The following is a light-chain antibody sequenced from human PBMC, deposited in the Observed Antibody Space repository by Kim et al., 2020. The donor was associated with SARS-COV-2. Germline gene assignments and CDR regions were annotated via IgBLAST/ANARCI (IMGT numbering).Light chain of an antibody. CDR2: KDS. CDR3: YSAADNNLV. Sequence: VSAGQTARITCSGDVLAKKYARWFQQKPGQAPVVVIYKDSERPSGIPERFSGSSSGTTVTLTISGAQVEDEADYYCYSAADNNLVFGGGTQLTVL. V-gene: IGLV3-27*01. J-gene: IGLJ3*02. CDR1: VLAKKY.